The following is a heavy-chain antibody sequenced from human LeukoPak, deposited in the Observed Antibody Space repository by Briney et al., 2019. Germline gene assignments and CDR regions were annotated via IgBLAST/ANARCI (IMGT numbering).Heavy chain of an antibody. V-gene: IGHV4-39*01. J-gene: IGHJ4*02. CDR1: GDSISTSNSY. Sequence: PSETLSLTCTVSGDSISTSNSYWGWIRQPPGKGLEWIGSIYYSGNTYYNPSLKSRVTISVDTSKNQFSLKLSSVTAADTAVYYCARFPTVTFFDYWGQGTLVTVSA. CDR3: ARFPTVTFFDY. D-gene: IGHD4-17*01. CDR2: IYYSGNT.